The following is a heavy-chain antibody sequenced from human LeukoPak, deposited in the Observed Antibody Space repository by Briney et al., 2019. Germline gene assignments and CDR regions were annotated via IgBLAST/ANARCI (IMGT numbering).Heavy chain of an antibody. D-gene: IGHD3-10*01. J-gene: IGHJ4*02. CDR2: IYHSGST. CDR3: ARALWFGELY. Sequence: SETLSLTCTVSGYSISSGYYWGWIRPPPGKGLEWIGSIYHSGSTYYNPSLKSRVTISVDTSKNQFSLKLSSVTAADTAVYYCARALWFGELYWGQGTLVTVSS. V-gene: IGHV4-38-2*02. CDR1: GYSISSGYY.